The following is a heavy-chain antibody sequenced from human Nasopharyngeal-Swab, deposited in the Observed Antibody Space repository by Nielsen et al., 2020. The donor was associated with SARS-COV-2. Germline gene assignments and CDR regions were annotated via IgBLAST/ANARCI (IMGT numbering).Heavy chain of an antibody. CDR1: GGTSSSYA. D-gene: IGHD1-26*01. V-gene: IGHV1-69*13. J-gene: IGHJ6*02. CDR3: ARGSVRGWELPYYYYGMDV. CDR2: IIPIFGTA. Sequence: SVKVSCKASGGTSSSYAISWVRQAPGQGLEWMGGIIPIFGTANYAQKFQGRVTITADESTSTAYMELSSLRSEDTAVYYCARGSVRGWELPYYYYGMDVWGQGTTVTVSS.